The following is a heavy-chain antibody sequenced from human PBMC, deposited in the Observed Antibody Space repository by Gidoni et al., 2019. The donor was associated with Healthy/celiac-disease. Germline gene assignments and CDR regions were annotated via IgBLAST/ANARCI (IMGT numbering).Heavy chain of an antibody. CDR2: INHSGST. CDR3: ARGYGDYDDAFDI. J-gene: IGHJ3*02. Sequence: QVQLQQWGAGLLKPPETLSLTCAVYGGSFSGYYWSWIRQPPGKGLEWIGEINHSGSTNYNPSLKSRVTISVDTSKNQFSLKLSSVTAADTAVYYCARGYGDYDDAFDIWGQGTMVTVSS. D-gene: IGHD4-17*01. CDR1: GGSFSGYY. V-gene: IGHV4-34*01.